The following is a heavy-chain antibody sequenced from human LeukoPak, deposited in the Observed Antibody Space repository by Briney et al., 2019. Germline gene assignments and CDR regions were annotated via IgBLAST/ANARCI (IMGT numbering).Heavy chain of an antibody. CDR1: GGSISGYY. D-gene: IGHD3-22*01. V-gene: IGHV4-4*07. CDR3: ARLKFYDSTGYTPGHYMDV. Sequence: SETLSLTCTVSGGSISGYYWSWIRQTAGKGLEWIGRLYPGVSTDYNPSLKSRVTMSVDTSKNQFVLKLGAVTAADTAVYYCARLKFYDSTGYTPGHYMDVWGKGTTVTVSS. CDR2: LYPGVST. J-gene: IGHJ6*03.